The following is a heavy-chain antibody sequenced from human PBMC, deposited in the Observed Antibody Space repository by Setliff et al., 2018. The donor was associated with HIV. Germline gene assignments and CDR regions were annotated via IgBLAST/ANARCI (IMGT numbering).Heavy chain of an antibody. V-gene: IGHV4-4*02. CDR2: IYHGGST. J-gene: IGHJ4*02. CDR1: GGSISSSNW. D-gene: IGHD3-22*01. CDR3: ASGEPYYYDSTGYSGNYFDY. Sequence: SETLSLTCAVSGGSISSSNWWSWVRQPPGKGLEWIGEIYHGGSTNYDPSLKSRVTISVDKSKNQFSLKLAPVTAADTAVYYCASGEPYYYDSTGYSGNYFDYWGQGTLVTVSS.